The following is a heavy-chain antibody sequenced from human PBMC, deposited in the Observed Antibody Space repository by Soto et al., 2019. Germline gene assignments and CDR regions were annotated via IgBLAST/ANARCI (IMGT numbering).Heavy chain of an antibody. V-gene: IGHV3-23*01. CDR3: AILDSSTWYTGYYFDY. CDR1: GFSFSSYA. J-gene: IGHJ4*02. D-gene: IGHD6-13*01. Sequence: EVQLLESGGGLVQPGGSLRLSCAASGFSFSSYAMNWVRQAPGKGLECVSAFSDGGSNTYYTDSVKGRFTSSRDNSKNTVFLQTNSLRAEDTAVYYCAILDSSTWYTGYYFDYWGQGTLVTVSS. CDR2: FSDGGSNT.